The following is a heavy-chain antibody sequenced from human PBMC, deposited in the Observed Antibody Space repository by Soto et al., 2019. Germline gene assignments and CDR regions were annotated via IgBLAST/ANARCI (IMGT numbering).Heavy chain of an antibody. CDR2: ISSSSSYI. J-gene: IGHJ4*02. Sequence: VGSLRLSCAASGFTFSSYSTNWVRQAPGKGLEWVSSISSSSSYIYYADSVKGRFTISRDNAKTSLYLQMNSLRAEDTAVYYWARALDRGFWSGYHQQYYFDYWGQGTLVTVSS. D-gene: IGHD3-3*01. CDR1: GFTFSSYS. V-gene: IGHV3-21*01. CDR3: ARALDRGFWSGYHQQYYFDY.